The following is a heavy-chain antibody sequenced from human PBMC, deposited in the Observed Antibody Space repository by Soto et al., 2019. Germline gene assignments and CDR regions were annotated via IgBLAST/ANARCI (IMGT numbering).Heavy chain of an antibody. J-gene: IGHJ4*02. Sequence: SETLSLTCAVSGYSISSGYYWGWIRQPPGKGLEWIGSIYHSGTTYDNPSLKSRVTISVDTPNNQFSLKLSSVTAADTAVYYCARAHSNGWYQHFDFWGQGTLVTVSS. V-gene: IGHV4-38-2*01. CDR3: ARAHSNGWYQHFDF. CDR2: IYHSGTT. CDR1: GYSISSGYY. D-gene: IGHD6-19*01.